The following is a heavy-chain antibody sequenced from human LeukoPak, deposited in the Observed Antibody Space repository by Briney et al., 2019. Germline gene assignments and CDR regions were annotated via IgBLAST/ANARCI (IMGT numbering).Heavy chain of an antibody. Sequence: GGSLRLSCAASGFIFSSYAMTWVRQAPGRGLEWLSTISGSGTTTYYVDSVKGRFTVSRDNSKNTLYLQMNSLRAEDTAVYYCAKARTTEDYWGQGTLVTVSS. CDR2: ISGSGTTT. D-gene: IGHD4-17*01. CDR3: AKARTTEDY. CDR1: GFIFSSYA. J-gene: IGHJ4*02. V-gene: IGHV3-23*01.